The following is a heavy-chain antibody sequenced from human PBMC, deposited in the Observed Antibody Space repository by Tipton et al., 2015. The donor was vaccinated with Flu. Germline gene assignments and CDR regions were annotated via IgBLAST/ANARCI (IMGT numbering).Heavy chain of an antibody. D-gene: IGHD2-21*02. CDR1: GDSISSGGYY. V-gene: IGHV4-31*03. CDR2: IYYSGGT. J-gene: IGHJ5*01. Sequence: LSLTCTVSGDSISSGGYYWSWVRQHPGKGLEWIGCIYYSGGTYYNPSLKSRVTISVDTSKNQFSLRLTSLTAADTAVYYCARKVTESRHIRANIDSWGQGTLVSVSS. CDR3: ARKVTESRHIRANIDS.